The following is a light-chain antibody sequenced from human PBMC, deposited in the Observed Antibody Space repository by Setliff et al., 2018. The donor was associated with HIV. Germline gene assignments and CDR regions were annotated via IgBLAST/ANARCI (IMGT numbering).Light chain of an antibody. CDR3: QVWDSSSDHV. V-gene: IGLV3-21*04. CDR1: NIGSKS. CDR2: YDT. Sequence: SYELTQPPSVSVAPGKTARTTCGGNNIGSKSVHWYQQKPGQAPVLVMHYDTNRPSGIPERFSGSNSGNTATLTISRVEAGDEADYYCQVWDSSSDHVFGTGTKVTVL. J-gene: IGLJ1*01.